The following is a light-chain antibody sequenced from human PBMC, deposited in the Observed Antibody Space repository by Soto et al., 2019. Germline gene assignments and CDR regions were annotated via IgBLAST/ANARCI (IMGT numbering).Light chain of an antibody. V-gene: IGKV3-11*01. CDR3: QQCINWPPRLT. Sequence: EIVLTQSPATLSLSPGERATLSCRASQSVSTYLAWYQQRPGQAPRLLIYDASNRATGIPLRFAGSGSGTGFTLTISSLESEDFAVYFCQQCINWPPRLTFCQGAKLEIK. CDR1: QSVSTY. CDR2: DAS. J-gene: IGKJ2*01.